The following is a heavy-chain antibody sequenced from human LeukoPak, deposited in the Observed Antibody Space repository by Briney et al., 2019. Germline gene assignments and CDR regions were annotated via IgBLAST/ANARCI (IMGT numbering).Heavy chain of an antibody. CDR2: IRYDGSNK. CDR3: AGPYSSSWYYFDY. Sequence: GGSLRLSCAASGFTFSSYGMHWVRQAPGKGLEWVAFIRYDGSNKYYADSVKGRFTISRDNSKNTLYLQMDSLRAEDTAVYYCAGPYSSSWYYFDYWGQGTLVTVSS. J-gene: IGHJ4*02. CDR1: GFTFSSYG. V-gene: IGHV3-30*02. D-gene: IGHD6-13*01.